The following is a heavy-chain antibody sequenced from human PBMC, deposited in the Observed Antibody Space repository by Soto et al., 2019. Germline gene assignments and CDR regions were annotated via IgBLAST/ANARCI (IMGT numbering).Heavy chain of an antibody. J-gene: IGHJ3*02. CDR3: AHVTITYGGAIGDEAFDI. CDR1: GFSLTTKGVG. D-gene: IGHD3-16*02. CDR2: IYWDNDK. V-gene: IGHV2-5*02. Sequence: QITLKESGPTLVQPTQTLTLTFDFSGFSLTTKGVGVGWIRQPPGEALEWVAVIYWDNDKRYSPSMQSRLTINKDTSKNQVVLSMINMDPVDTATYFCAHVTITYGGAIGDEAFDIWGQGTMVIVSS.